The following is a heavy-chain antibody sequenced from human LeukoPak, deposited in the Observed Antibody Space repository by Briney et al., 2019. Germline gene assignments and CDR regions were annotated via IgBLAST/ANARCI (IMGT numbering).Heavy chain of an antibody. Sequence: GGSLRLSCAASGFTFSSYAMHWVRQAPGKGLEWVAVISYDGSNKYYADSVKGRFTISRDNSKNTLYLQMNSLRAEDTAVYYCARSYFDWLLSNYYYYGMDVWAKGPRSPSP. CDR3: ARSYFDWLLSNYYYYGMDV. J-gene: IGHJ6*02. D-gene: IGHD3-9*01. CDR1: GFTFSSYA. CDR2: ISYDGSNK. V-gene: IGHV3-30-3*01.